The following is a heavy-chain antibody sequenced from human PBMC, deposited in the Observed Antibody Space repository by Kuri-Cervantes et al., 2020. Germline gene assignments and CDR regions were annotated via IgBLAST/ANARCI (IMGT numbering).Heavy chain of an antibody. CDR3: TRGTAVAGTIDY. CDR2: INHSGST. CDR1: GGSFSGYY. Sequence: SETLSLTCAVYGGSFSGYYWSWIRQPPGKGLEWIGEINHSGSTNYNSSLKSRVTISIDTSKNQFSLKLSSVTAADTAVYYCTRGTAVAGTIDYWGQGTLVTVSS. V-gene: IGHV4-34*01. D-gene: IGHD6-19*01. J-gene: IGHJ4*02.